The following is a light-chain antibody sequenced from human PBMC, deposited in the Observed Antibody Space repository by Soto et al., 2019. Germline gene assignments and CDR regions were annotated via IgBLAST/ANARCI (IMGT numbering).Light chain of an antibody. Sequence: PGERVTLSCRASQSVSSSYLTWYQQKPGQAPRLLIYGASSRATGITDRFSGSGSGTDYTLTISRLEPEDFAVYYCQQYGSPRITFGQGTRLEL. V-gene: IGKV3-20*01. J-gene: IGKJ5*01. CDR3: QQYGSPRIT. CDR2: GAS. CDR1: QSVSSSY.